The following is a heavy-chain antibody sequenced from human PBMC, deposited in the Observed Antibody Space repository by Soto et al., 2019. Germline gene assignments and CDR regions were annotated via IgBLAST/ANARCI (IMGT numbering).Heavy chain of an antibody. J-gene: IGHJ4*02. V-gene: IGHV1-2*02. CDR3: ARSSNLYDSSGPHDY. CDR1: GYTFTGYY. D-gene: IGHD3-22*01. Sequence: GASVKVSCKASGYTFTGYYMHWVRQAPGQGLEWMGWINPNSGGTNYAQKFQGRVTMTRDTSISTAYMELSRLRSDDTAVYYCARSSNLYDSSGPHDYWGQGTLVTVSS. CDR2: INPNSGGT.